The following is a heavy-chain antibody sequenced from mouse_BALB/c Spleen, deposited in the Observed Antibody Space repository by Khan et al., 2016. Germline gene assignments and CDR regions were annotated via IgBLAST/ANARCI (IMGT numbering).Heavy chain of an antibody. CDR1: GFTFSNYW. CDR3: TRDGYFDV. CDR2: IRLKSNNYAT. Sequence: EVKLEASGGGLVQPGGSMKLSCVASGFTFSNYWMNWVRQSPEKGLEWVAEIRLKSNNYATHYAESVKGRFTISRDDSKSSVYLQMNNLRAEDTGIYYCTRDGYFDVWGAGTTVTVSS. V-gene: IGHV6-6*02. J-gene: IGHJ1*01.